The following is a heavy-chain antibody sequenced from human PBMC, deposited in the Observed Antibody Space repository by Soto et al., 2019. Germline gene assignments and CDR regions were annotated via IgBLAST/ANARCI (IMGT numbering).Heavy chain of an antibody. D-gene: IGHD1-26*01. CDR1: GGSISSTFYY. CDR3: ARQKWEQPKWFDP. J-gene: IGHJ5*02. V-gene: IGHV4-39*01. Sequence: QLQLQESGPGLVKPSETLSLTCSLSGGSISSTFYYWGWIRQPPGKGLGWIGSIYYSGTTFYNASLKGRVTVSVDTSKNQFSLRLTSVTATDTAVYFCARQKWEQPKWFDPWGQGTLVTVSS. CDR2: IYYSGTT.